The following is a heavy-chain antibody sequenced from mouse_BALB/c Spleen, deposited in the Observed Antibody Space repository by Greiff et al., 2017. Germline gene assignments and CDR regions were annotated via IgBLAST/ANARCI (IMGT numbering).Heavy chain of an antibody. J-gene: IGHJ2*01. Sequence: VQLQQPGAELVMPGASVKMSCKASGYTFTDYWMHWVKQRPGQGLEWIGAIDTSDSYTSYNQKFKGKATLTVDESSSTAYMQLSSLTSEDSAVYYCARSSATLYYFDYWGQGTTLTVSS. CDR1: GYTFTDYW. V-gene: IGHV1-69*01. D-gene: IGHD3-1*01. CDR3: ARSSATLYYFDY. CDR2: IDTSDSYT.